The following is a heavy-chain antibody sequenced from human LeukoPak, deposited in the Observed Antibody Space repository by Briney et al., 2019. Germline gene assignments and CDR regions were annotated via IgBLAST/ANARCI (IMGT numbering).Heavy chain of an antibody. J-gene: IGHJ4*02. Sequence: SETLSLTCAVYGRSFSGYYWSWIRQPPGKGLEWIGEINHSGSTNYNPSLKSRVTISVDTSKNQFSLKLSSVTAADTAVYYCARVGYCSGGSCSKPFDYWGQGTLVTVSS. CDR3: ARVGYCSGGSCSKPFDY. CDR1: GRSFSGYY. V-gene: IGHV4-34*01. CDR2: INHSGST. D-gene: IGHD2-15*01.